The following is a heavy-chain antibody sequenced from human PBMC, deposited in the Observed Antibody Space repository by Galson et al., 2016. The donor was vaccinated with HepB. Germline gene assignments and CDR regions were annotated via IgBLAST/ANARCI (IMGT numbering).Heavy chain of an antibody. J-gene: IGHJ6*02. CDR3: ARMKNYYYGMGV. CDR1: GFSLSTSGMC. V-gene: IGHV2-70*01. Sequence: PALVKPTQTLTLTCTFSGFSLSTSGMCVSWIRQPPGKALEWLALIDWDEDKYYSTSLKTRLTISKDTTKNQVVLTMTNMDPVDTATYYCARMKNYYYGMGVWGQGTTVTVSS. CDR2: IDWDEDK.